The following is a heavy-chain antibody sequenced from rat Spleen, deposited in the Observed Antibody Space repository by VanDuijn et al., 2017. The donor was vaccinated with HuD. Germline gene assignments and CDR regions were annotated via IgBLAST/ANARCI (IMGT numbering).Heavy chain of an antibody. CDR3: TIHPRY. D-gene: IGHD3-1*01. CDR2: ISSGGST. J-gene: IGHJ2*01. CDR1: GFSFTSNG. Sequence: QVQLKESGPGLVQPSQTLSLTCTVSGFSFTSNGVSWIRQPPGKGLKWIAAISSGGSTYYNSALKSRLSISRDTSKSQIFLKMNSLQTDDTGTYYCTIHPRYWGQGVMVTVSS. V-gene: IGHV2S12*01.